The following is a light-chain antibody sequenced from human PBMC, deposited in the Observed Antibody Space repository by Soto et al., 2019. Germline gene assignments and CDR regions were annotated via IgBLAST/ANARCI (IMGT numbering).Light chain of an antibody. CDR3: QSYHSSLSLWV. CDR2: GNS. CDR1: SSNIGAGSD. J-gene: IGLJ3*02. Sequence: QSELTQPPSVSGAPGQRVTISCTGSSSNIGAGSDVHWYQQLPGTAPKLLIYGNSNRPSGVPDRFSASKSGTSASLAITGLQAEDEPDYYRQSYHSSLSLWVFGGGTQLTVL. V-gene: IGLV1-40*01.